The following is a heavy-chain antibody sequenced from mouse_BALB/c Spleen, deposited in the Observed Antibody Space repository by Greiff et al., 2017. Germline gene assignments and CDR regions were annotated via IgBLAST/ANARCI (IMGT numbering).Heavy chain of an antibody. Sequence: EVKVVESGGGLVQPGGSLKLSCAASGFTFSSYTMSWVRQTPEKRLEWVAYISNGGGSTYYPDTVKGRFTISRDNAKNTLYLQMSSLKSEDTAMYYCARHDYAYAMDYWGQGTSVTVSS. J-gene: IGHJ4*01. D-gene: IGHD2-4*01. CDR3: ARHDYAYAMDY. CDR2: ISNGGGST. V-gene: IGHV5-12-2*01. CDR1: GFTFSSYT.